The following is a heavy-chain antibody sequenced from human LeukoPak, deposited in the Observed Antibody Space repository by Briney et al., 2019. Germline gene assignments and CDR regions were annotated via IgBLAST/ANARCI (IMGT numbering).Heavy chain of an antibody. D-gene: IGHD6-19*01. Sequence: ASVKVSCKASGYTFTSYYMHWVRQAPGQGLEWMGIINPSGGSTSYAQKFQGRVTVTRDMSTSTVYMELSSLRSEDTAVYYCARSGSSGWSQGAFDIWGQGTMVTVSS. CDR1: GYTFTSYY. J-gene: IGHJ3*02. V-gene: IGHV1-46*01. CDR3: ARSGSSGWSQGAFDI. CDR2: INPSGGST.